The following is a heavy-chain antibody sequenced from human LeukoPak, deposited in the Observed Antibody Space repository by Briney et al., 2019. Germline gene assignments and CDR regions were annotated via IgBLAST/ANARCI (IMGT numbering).Heavy chain of an antibody. V-gene: IGHV3-11*01. CDR3: ARGEVVAARFDF. Sequence: GGSLRLSCAASGFTFSDYYMSWIRQAPGKGLEWVSYINNRGSTIYYTDSLKGRFTISRDNTKNSLYLQMNSLRAEDTALYYCARGEVVAARFDFWGQGTLVTVSS. D-gene: IGHD2-15*01. J-gene: IGHJ4*02. CDR1: GFTFSDYY. CDR2: INNRGSTI.